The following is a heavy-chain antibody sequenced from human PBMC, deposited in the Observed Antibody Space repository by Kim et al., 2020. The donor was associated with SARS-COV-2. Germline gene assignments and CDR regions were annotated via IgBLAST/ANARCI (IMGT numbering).Heavy chain of an antibody. V-gene: IGHV3-30*07. Sequence: KGRFTISRDNSKNTLYLQMNRLRAEDTAVYYCARLYYYDSSGYYPEMIDYWGQGTLVTVSS. CDR3: ARLYYYDSSGYYPEMIDY. J-gene: IGHJ4*02. D-gene: IGHD3-22*01.